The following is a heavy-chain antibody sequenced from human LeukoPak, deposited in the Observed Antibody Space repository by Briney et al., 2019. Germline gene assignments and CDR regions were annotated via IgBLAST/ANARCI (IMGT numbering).Heavy chain of an antibody. CDR2: ISSSSSYI. Sequence: GGSLRLSCAASGFTFSSYWMSWVRQAPGKGLEWVSSISSSSSYIYYANSVKGRFTISRDNAKNSLYLQMNSLRAEDTAVYYCAREEYSSSSGYYYYYYMDVWGKGTTVTVSS. D-gene: IGHD6-6*01. V-gene: IGHV3-21*01. CDR1: GFTFSSYW. J-gene: IGHJ6*03. CDR3: AREEYSSSSGYYYYYYMDV.